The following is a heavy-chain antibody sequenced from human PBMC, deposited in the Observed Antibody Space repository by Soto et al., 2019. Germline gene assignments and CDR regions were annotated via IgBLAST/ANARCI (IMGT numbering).Heavy chain of an antibody. J-gene: IGHJ4*02. CDR3: ARDRGRGILDY. D-gene: IGHD1-20*01. CDR1: GFTFSSYG. V-gene: IGHV3-33*01. Sequence: GGSLRLSCAASGFTFSSYGMHWVRQAPGKGLEWVAVIWYDGSNKYYADSVKGRFTISRDNSKNTLYLQMNSLRAEDTAVYYCARDRGRGILDYWGQGTLVTVSS. CDR2: IWYDGSNK.